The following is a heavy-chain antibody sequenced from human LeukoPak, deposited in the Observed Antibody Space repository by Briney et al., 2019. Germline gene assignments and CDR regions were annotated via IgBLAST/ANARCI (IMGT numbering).Heavy chain of an antibody. CDR3: ARDNPAYPYDFDY. J-gene: IGHJ4*02. D-gene: IGHD2-2*01. V-gene: IGHV4-31*03. CDR1: GGSISSGGYY. Sequence: SQTLSLTCTVSGGSISSGGYYWSWIRQHPGKGLEWIGYIYYSGSTYYNPSLKSRVTISVDTSKNQFSLKLSSVTAADTAAYYCARDNPAYPYDFDYWGQGTLVTVSS. CDR2: IYYSGST.